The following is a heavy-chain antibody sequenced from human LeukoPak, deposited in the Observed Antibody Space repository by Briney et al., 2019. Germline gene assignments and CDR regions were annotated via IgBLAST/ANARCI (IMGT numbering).Heavy chain of an antibody. CDR3: ARAQYSSSAFDY. J-gene: IGHJ4*02. V-gene: IGHV1-69*04. CDR2: IIPIFGIA. Sequence: ASVKVSCKASGGTFSSYAISWVGQAPGQGLEWMGRIIPIFGIANYAQKFQGRVTITADKSTSTAYMELSSLRSEDTAVYYCARAQYSSSAFDYWGQGTLVTVSS. D-gene: IGHD6-6*01. CDR1: GGTFSSYA.